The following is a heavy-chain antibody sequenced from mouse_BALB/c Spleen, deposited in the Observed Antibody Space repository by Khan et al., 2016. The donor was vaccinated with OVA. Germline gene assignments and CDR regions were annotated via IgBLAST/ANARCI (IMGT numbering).Heavy chain of an antibody. CDR3: EGGRGY. Sequence: EVQLQESGPGLVKPSQSLSLTCTVTGYSITSDYSWNWLRQFPGNRLEWMGYISYSGSTSYPPSLNSRISITRDTSKNQFFLQLNSVTAEDTATYYCEGGRGYWGQGTLVTVSA. CDR2: ISYSGST. V-gene: IGHV3-2*02. J-gene: IGHJ3*02. CDR1: GYSITSDYS. D-gene: IGHD3-3*01.